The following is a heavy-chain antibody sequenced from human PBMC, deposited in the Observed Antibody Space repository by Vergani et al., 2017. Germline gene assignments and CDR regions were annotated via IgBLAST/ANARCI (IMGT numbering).Heavy chain of an antibody. CDR2: ISSYNGHT. D-gene: IGHD2-2*01. V-gene: IGHV1-18*01. CDR1: GYSFTSYG. CDR3: ARRYCSSTSCRGGYFQH. Sequence: QSRLVQSGVEVKKPGASVKISCKASGYSFTSYGISWLRQAPGQGPEWLGWISSYNGHTMYSQTFQDRVTILADESTSTAYMELSSLRSEDTAVYYCARRYCSSTSCRGGYFQHWGQGTLVTVSS. J-gene: IGHJ1*01.